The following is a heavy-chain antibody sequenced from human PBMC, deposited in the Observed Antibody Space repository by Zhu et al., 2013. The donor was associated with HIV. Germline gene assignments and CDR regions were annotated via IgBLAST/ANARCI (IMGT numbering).Heavy chain of an antibody. CDR1: GYDFSSSG. J-gene: IGHJ4*02. V-gene: IGHV1-18*01. CDR2: VRPYDGDT. Sequence: QGQLVQSGTEVKQPGASVKVSCKASGYDFSSSGIIWVRQAPGQGLEWMGWVRPYDGDTNYAQRFQGEVFMTTDTAYMELRSLRSEDTAVYYCATGYPPAYEFWNGYSPFDYWGQGTLVIVSS. D-gene: IGHD3-3*01. CDR3: ATGYPPAYEFWNGYSPFDY.